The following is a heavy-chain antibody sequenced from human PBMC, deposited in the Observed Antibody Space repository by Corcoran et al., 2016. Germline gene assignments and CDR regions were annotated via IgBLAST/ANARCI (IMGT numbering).Heavy chain of an antibody. CDR3: AREGITMVRGVIITGWFDP. CDR2: IYYSGST. D-gene: IGHD3-10*01. Sequence: QVQLQESGPGLVKPSETLSLTCTVSGGSVSSGSYYWSWIRQPPGKGLEWIGYIYYSGSTNYNPSLKSRVTISVDTSKNQFSLKLSYVTAADTAVYYWAREGITMVRGVIITGWFDPWGQGTLVTVSS. CDR1: GGSVSSGSYY. V-gene: IGHV4-61*01. J-gene: IGHJ5*02.